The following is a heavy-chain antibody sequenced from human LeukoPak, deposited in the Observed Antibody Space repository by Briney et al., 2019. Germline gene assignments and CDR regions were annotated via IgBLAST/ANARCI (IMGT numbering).Heavy chain of an antibody. CDR1: GFTFSSYW. V-gene: IGHV3-7*03. CDR2: IKQDGSEK. J-gene: IGHJ4*02. CDR3: AKSPLRIAARLLFDY. Sequence: GGSLRLSCAASGFTFSSYWMSWVRQAPGKGLEWVANIKQDGSEKYYVDSVKGRFTISRDNAKNSLYLQMNSLRAEDTAVYYCAKSPLRIAARLLFDYWGQGTLVTVSS. D-gene: IGHD6-6*01.